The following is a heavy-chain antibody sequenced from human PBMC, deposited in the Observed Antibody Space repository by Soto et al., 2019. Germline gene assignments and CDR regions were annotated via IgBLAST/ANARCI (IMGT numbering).Heavy chain of an antibody. CDR1: GFTFSSYA. CDR3: AKDLEYSSSSGEFHYYYNMDV. J-gene: IGHJ6*03. D-gene: IGHD6-6*01. Sequence: LGGSLRLSCAASGFTFSSYAMSWVRQAPGKGLEWVSAISGSGGSTYYADSVKGRFTISRDNSKNTLYLQMNSLRAEDTAVYYCAKDLEYSSSSGEFHYYYNMDVWGKGTTVTVSS. CDR2: ISGSGGST. V-gene: IGHV3-23*01.